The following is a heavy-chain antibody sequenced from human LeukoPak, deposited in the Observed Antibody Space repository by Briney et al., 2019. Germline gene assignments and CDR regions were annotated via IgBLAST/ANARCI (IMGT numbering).Heavy chain of an antibody. V-gene: IGHV4-59*11. D-gene: IGHD3-9*01. CDR2: IHYSGST. J-gene: IGHJ4*02. Sequence: SETLSLTCTVSGGSISSHYWSWIRQPPGKGLEWIGYIHYSGSTSYNPSLKSRVTMSLDTSKNHFSLKLTSVTTADTAVYYCAREVVWSGYFEYWGQGVLVSVSS. CDR1: GGSISSHY. CDR3: AREVVWSGYFEY.